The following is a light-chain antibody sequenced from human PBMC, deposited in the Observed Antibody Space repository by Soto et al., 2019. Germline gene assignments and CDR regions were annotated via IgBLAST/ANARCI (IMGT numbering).Light chain of an antibody. CDR3: QHSYTAPWT. Sequence: DIQMTQSPSSLSASVGDRVTITCQASQNINNYLNWYQQKPGRAPKLLIYDASNLEAGVPSRFRGSGSGTDFTFTIRGLQSEDFATYYCQHSYTAPWTFGQGTKV. CDR2: DAS. CDR1: QNINNY. J-gene: IGKJ1*01. V-gene: IGKV1-33*01.